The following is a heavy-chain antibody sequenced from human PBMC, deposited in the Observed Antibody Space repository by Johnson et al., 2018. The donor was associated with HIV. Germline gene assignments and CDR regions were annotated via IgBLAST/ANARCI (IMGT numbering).Heavy chain of an antibody. CDR3: ARDRRAQFGFWSNAGIAAAATDAFDI. D-gene: IGHD6-13*01. J-gene: IGHJ3*02. CDR1: GFTFDDYG. V-gene: IGHV3-20*04. CDR2: IYSDGSDT. Sequence: VQLVESGGGVVRPGGSPRLSCAASGFTFDDYGMHWVRQTPGKGLVWVARIYSDGSDTAYADSVKGRFAISRDTSKHTLYLQMNSLRAEDTAVYYCARDRRAQFGFWSNAGIAAAATDAFDIWGQGTMVTVSS.